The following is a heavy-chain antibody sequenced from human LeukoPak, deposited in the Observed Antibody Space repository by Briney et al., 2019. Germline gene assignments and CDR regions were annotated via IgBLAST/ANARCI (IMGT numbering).Heavy chain of an antibody. CDR2: IYYSGST. CDR1: AGSISSSSYY. J-gene: IGHJ4*02. V-gene: IGHV4-39*01. CDR3: ARQSSFDY. Sequence: SETLSLTCTVPAGSISSSSYYWGWIRQPPGKGLEWIGSIYYSGSTYYNPSLKSRVTISVDTSKNQFSLKLSSVTAADTAVYYCARQSSFDYWGQGTLVTVSS.